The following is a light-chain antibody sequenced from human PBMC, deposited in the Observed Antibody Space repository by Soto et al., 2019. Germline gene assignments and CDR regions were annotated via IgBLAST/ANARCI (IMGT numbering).Light chain of an antibody. V-gene: IGKV3-20*01. CDR2: GAS. CDR1: QSVSRSY. Sequence: EIVLTQSPGTLSLSPGEIATLSCRASQSVSRSYLAWYQQKPGQAPRLLIYGASSRATGIPDRFSGSGSGTDFALTISRLEPEDFAVYYCQQYGRGTFGQGTKVEIK. J-gene: IGKJ1*01. CDR3: QQYGRGT.